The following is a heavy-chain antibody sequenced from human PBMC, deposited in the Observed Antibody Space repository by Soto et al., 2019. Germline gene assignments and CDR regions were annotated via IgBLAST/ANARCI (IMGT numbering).Heavy chain of an antibody. V-gene: IGHV6-1*01. CDR2: TYYRSRWYN. J-gene: IGHJ5*02. Sequence: SQTLSLTCAISGDSVSSNSAAWNWIRQSPSRGLEWLGRTYYRSRWYNDYAVSVKSRITVNPDTSKNQFSLHLNSVTPEDTAVYYCASRSGGLCSGGSCYPWFDPWGQGTLVTVSS. CDR3: ASRSGGLCSGGSCYPWFDP. D-gene: IGHD2-15*01. CDR1: GDSVSSNSAA.